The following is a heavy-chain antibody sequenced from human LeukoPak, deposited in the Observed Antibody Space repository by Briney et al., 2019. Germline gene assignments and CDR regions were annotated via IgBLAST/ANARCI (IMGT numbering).Heavy chain of an antibody. D-gene: IGHD4-11*01. Sequence: GASVKVSCKASGGTFSSYAISWVRQAPGQGLEWMGRIIPILGIANYAQKFQGRVTITADKSTSTAYMELSSLRSEDTAAYYCARPGGAYCNYVFDYWGQGTLVTVSS. CDR3: ARPGGAYCNYVFDY. CDR2: IIPILGIA. V-gene: IGHV1-69*04. CDR1: GGTFSSYA. J-gene: IGHJ4*02.